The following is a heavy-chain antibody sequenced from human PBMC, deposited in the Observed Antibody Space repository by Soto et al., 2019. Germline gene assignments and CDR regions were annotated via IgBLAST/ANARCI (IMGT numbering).Heavy chain of an antibody. CDR1: GFTFSSYS. CDR3: ARDQPGYSYGYGLGY. CDR2: ISSSSSYI. V-gene: IGHV3-21*01. D-gene: IGHD5-18*01. J-gene: IGHJ4*02. Sequence: EVQLVESGGGLVKPGGSLRLSCAASGFTFSSYSMNWVRQAPGKGLEWVSSISSSSSYIYYADSVKGRFTISRDNDKNSRDLQMNSLIAEDTAVYYCARDQPGYSYGYGLGYWGQGTLVTVSS.